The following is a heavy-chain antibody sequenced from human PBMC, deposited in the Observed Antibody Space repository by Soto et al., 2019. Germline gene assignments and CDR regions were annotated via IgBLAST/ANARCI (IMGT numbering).Heavy chain of an antibody. Sequence: VQLVQSGAEVKKPGASVTVSCQASGFTFNTYVITWVRQAPGQGLEWLGRISVYHGNTNYAQKVQGRVTMTTDTTRRTAYMELRSLRSDDAAVYYCARGGSGRYRRFDCWGQGTLVTVSS. D-gene: IGHD1-26*01. J-gene: IGHJ5*01. CDR3: ARGGSGRYRRFDC. CDR1: GFTFNTYV. CDR2: ISVYHGNT. V-gene: IGHV1-18*01.